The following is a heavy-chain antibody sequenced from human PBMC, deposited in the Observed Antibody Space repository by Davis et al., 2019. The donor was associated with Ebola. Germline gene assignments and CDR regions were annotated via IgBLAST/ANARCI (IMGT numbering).Heavy chain of an antibody. CDR2: IYHSGST. J-gene: IGHJ5*02. CDR3: ARQKRFKIFGEGSIWFDP. Sequence: MPSETLSLTCNVSGYSINSDYYWGWIRQPPGKGLEWIGSIYHSGSTFYNPSLESRVTISVDTSKNQFSLKLSSVTAADTAIYYCARQKRFKIFGEGSIWFDPWGQGTLVTVSS. CDR1: GYSINSDYY. D-gene: IGHD3-3*01. V-gene: IGHV4-38-2*02.